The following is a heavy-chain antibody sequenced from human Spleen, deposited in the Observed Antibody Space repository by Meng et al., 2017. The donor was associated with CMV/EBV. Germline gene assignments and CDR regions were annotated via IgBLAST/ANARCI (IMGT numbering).Heavy chain of an antibody. D-gene: IGHD2-2*01. V-gene: IGHV4-34*01. Sequence: QVQLQQWGAGLLKPSAXLSLTCAVHGGSFSGYYWSWIRQPPGKGLEWIGEINHSGSTNYNPSLKSRVTISVDTSKNQFSLKLSSVTAADTAVYYCARGRALICSSTSCYWFDPWGQGTLVTVSS. CDR1: GGSFSGYY. CDR2: INHSGST. CDR3: ARGRALICSSTSCYWFDP. J-gene: IGHJ5*02.